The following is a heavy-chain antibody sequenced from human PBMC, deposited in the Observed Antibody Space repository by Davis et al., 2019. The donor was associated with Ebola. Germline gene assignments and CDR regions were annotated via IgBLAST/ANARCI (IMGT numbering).Heavy chain of an antibody. V-gene: IGHV4-59*01. D-gene: IGHD3-3*01. CDR2: IYYSGST. CDR3: ARGGARITIFGANWFDP. Sequence: PSETLSLTCTVSGGSISSYYWSWIRQPPGKGLEWIGYIYYSGSTNYNPSLKSRVTISVDTSKNQFSLKLSSVTAADTAVYYCARGGARITIFGANWFDPWGQGTLVTVSS. J-gene: IGHJ5*02. CDR1: GGSISSYY.